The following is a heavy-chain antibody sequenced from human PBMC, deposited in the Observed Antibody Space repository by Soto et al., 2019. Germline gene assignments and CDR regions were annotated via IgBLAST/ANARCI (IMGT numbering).Heavy chain of an antibody. D-gene: IGHD3-22*01. CDR3: ARKDKSGYFNWFDP. Sequence: LNISCSASGCNFTSSWIAWVGHKPGKGLEWMGIIFPSDSDTRYSPSFQGQVTISADRSTSTVFLQWASLKASDTAVYFCARKDKSGYFNWFDPWGQGTLVTFSS. CDR1: GCNFTSSW. V-gene: IGHV5-51*01. J-gene: IGHJ5*02. CDR2: IFPSDSDT.